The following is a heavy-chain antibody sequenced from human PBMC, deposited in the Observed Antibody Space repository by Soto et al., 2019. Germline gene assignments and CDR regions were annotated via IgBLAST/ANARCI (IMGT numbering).Heavy chain of an antibody. Sequence: ASVKVSCKASGYNFTNFGINWLRKAPGQGLEWVGWISPYSGNTNYAQKFRGRVTMTTDATTAYMELRSLRSDDAAVYYCAKLATYSTISTFDIWGQGTMVTVSS. CDR1: GYNFTNFG. CDR2: ISPYSGNT. CDR3: AKLATYSTISTFDI. V-gene: IGHV1-18*01. D-gene: IGHD1-26*01. J-gene: IGHJ3*02.